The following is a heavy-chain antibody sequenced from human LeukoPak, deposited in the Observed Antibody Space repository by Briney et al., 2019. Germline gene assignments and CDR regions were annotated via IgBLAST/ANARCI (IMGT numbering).Heavy chain of an antibody. CDR3: ARYYYDSSGFGPDY. D-gene: IGHD3-22*01. J-gene: IGHJ4*02. Sequence: PSETLSLTCTVSGGSISTYYWSWIRQPPGKGLEWIGYIYYSGSTIYNPSLKSRVTISVDTSKNQFSLKLSSVTAADTAVYYCARYYYDSSGFGPDYWGQGTLVTVSS. V-gene: IGHV4-59*01. CDR2: IYYSGST. CDR1: GGSISTYY.